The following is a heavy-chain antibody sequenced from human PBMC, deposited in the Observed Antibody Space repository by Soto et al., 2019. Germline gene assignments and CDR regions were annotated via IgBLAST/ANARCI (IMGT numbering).Heavy chain of an antibody. V-gene: IGHV3-15*07. CDR3: TTGPYTATTPANAFDI. J-gene: IGHJ3*02. Sequence: GGSLRLSCAASGFTFSNAWMNWVRQDPGKGLEWVGRIKSKTDGGTTDYAAPVKGRFTISRDDSKNTLYLQMNSLKTEDTAVYYCTTGPYTATTPANAFDIWGQGTMVTVSS. D-gene: IGHD5-18*01. CDR1: GFTFSNAW. CDR2: IKSKTDGGTT.